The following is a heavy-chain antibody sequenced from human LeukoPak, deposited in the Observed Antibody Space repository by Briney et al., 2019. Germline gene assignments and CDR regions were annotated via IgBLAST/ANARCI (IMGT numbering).Heavy chain of an antibody. CDR3: ARGGQYNWNYGSYFDY. J-gene: IGHJ4*02. CDR2: ISSSSSYI. V-gene: IGHV3-21*04. CDR1: GFSFSNYS. Sequence: GGSLRVSCAASGFSFSNYSMNWVRQAPGKGLEWVSSISSSSSYIYYADPLKGRFTISRDNAKNSLFLQMNSLRAEDTAVYYCARGGQYNWNYGSYFDYWGQGTLVTVSS. D-gene: IGHD1-7*01.